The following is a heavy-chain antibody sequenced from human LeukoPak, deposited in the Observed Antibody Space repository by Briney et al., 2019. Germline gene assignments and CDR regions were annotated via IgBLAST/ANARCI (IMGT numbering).Heavy chain of an antibody. CDR2: IYYSGST. Sequence: PSQTLSLTCTVSGGSINSGAYYWTWIRQHPGKGLEWIGYIYYSGSTYYNPSLKSRLTISVDTSQSQFSLRLSSVTAADTAVYYCARTSYSSMGAFDIWGQGTMVTVSS. J-gene: IGHJ3*02. CDR1: GGSINSGAYY. CDR3: ARTSYSSMGAFDI. D-gene: IGHD6-13*01. V-gene: IGHV4-31*03.